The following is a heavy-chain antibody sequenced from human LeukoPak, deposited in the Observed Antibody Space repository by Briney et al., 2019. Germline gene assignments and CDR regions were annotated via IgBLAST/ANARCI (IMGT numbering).Heavy chain of an antibody. CDR1: GYSFTSYW. V-gene: IGHV5-51*01. Sequence: GESLKISCKGSGYSFTSYWIGWVRQMPGKGLGWMGIIYPGDSDTRYSPSFQGQVIISADKSISTAYLQWSSLKASDTAMYYCARFTVLDAFDIWGQGTMVTVSS. D-gene: IGHD4-11*01. CDR2: IYPGDSDT. CDR3: ARFTVLDAFDI. J-gene: IGHJ3*02.